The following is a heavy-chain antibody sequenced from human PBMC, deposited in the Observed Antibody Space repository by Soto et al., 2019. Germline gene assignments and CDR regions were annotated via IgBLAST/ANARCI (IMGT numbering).Heavy chain of an antibody. V-gene: IGHV3-23*01. Sequence: GSLRLSCAASGFTFSSYAMSWVRQAPGKGLEWVSAIRGSGGSTYYADSVKGRFTISRDNSKNTLYLQMNSLRAEDTAVYYCAKAGVGYYDSSGYLDYWGQGTLVTVSS. CDR2: IRGSGGST. CDR1: GFTFSSYA. D-gene: IGHD3-22*01. J-gene: IGHJ4*02. CDR3: AKAGVGYYDSSGYLDY.